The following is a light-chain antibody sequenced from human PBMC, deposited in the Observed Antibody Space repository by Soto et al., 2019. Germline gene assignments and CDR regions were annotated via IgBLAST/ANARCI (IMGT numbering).Light chain of an antibody. J-gene: IGLJ1*01. CDR3: SSYTSSSTPDV. CDR1: SSDVGGYNY. Sequence: QSVLTQPASVSGSPGQSITISCTGTSSDVGGYNYVSWYQQHPGKDPKLMIYDVSNRPSGVSNRFSGSKSGNTASLTISGLQAEDEADYYRSSYTSSSTPDVFGTGTKVTVL. V-gene: IGLV2-14*01. CDR2: DVS.